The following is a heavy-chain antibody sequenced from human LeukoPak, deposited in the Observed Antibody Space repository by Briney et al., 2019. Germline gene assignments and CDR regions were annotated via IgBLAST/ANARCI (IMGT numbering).Heavy chain of an antibody. CDR2: ISGSGGST. J-gene: IGHJ2*01. CDR3: AKDLTQGQLVPRGYFDL. CDR1: GFTFSSYA. Sequence: PGGSLRLSCAASGFTFSSYAMSWVRQAPGKGLEWVSAISGSGGSTYYADSVKGRFTISRDNSKNTLYLQMNSLRAEDTAVYYCAKDLTQGQLVPRGYFDLWGRGTLVTVSS. D-gene: IGHD6-13*01. V-gene: IGHV3-23*01.